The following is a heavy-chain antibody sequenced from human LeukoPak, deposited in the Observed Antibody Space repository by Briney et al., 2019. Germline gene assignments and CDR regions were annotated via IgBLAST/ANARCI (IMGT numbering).Heavy chain of an antibody. Sequence: GGSLRLSCAASGLTVSSNYMSWVRQAPGKGLEWVSVFYSGGSTYYADSVKGRFTISRDNSKNTLYLRMNSLRAEDTAVYYCARENIRWPLAFDIWGQGTMVTVSS. CDR2: FYSGGST. J-gene: IGHJ3*02. CDR1: GLTVSSNY. CDR3: ARENIRWPLAFDI. D-gene: IGHD5-24*01. V-gene: IGHV3-53*01.